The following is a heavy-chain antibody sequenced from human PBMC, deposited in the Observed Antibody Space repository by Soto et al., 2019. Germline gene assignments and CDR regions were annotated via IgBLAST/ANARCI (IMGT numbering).Heavy chain of an antibody. CDR1: GYTFTGYY. V-gene: IGHV1-2*04. CDR3: ARGAMVRGVIISYYYYGMDV. D-gene: IGHD3-10*01. J-gene: IGHJ6*02. Sequence: ASVKVSCKASGYTFTGYYMHWVRQAPGQGLEWMGWINPNSGGTNYAQKFQGWVTMTRDTSISTAYMELSRLRSDETAVYYCARGAMVRGVIISYYYYGMDVWGQGTTVTVSS. CDR2: INPNSGGT.